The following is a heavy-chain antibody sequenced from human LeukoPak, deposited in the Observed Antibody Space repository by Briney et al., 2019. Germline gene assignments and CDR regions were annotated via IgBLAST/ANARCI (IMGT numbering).Heavy chain of an antibody. V-gene: IGHV6-1*01. CDR3: TRGGQGDGYSADEAFDI. J-gene: IGHJ3*02. CDR2: TYYRSKWYN. Sequence: SQTLSLTCAIFGDSISSNSSWNWTRQSPSRGLEWLGRTYYRSKWYNDYVVSVKSRINISPDTSKNQFSLQLNSVTPEDTAVYYCTRGGQGDGYSADEAFDIWGQGTMVTVS. D-gene: IGHD5-18*01. CDR1: GDSISSNSS.